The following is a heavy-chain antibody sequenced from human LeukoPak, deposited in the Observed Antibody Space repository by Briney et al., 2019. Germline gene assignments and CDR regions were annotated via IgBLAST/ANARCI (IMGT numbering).Heavy chain of an antibody. J-gene: IGHJ4*02. D-gene: IGHD3-3*01. Sequence: GGSLRLSCAASGFTFSSYAMSWVRQAPGKGLEWVSAISGSGGSTYYADSVKGRFTISRDNSKNMLYLQMNSLRAEDTAVYYCAKDDDFWSGYYFGYWGQGTLVTVSS. V-gene: IGHV3-23*01. CDR2: ISGSGGST. CDR3: AKDDDFWSGYYFGY. CDR1: GFTFSSYA.